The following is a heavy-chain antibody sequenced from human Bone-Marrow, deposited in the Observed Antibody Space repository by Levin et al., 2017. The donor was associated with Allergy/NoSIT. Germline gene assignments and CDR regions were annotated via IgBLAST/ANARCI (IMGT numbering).Heavy chain of an antibody. V-gene: IGHV3-23*01. CDR3: AKSPGRHDFWSGYYPPATVVDY. J-gene: IGHJ4*02. D-gene: IGHD3-3*01. Sequence: PGGSLRLSCAASGFTFDTYALNWVRQAPGKGLEWVSIIYGSGGSTHYADSVKGRFTLSRDNSKNTVYLQMSSLRVEDTAVYYCAKSPGRHDFWSGYYPPATVVDYWGQGTLVTVS. CDR2: IYGSGGST. CDR1: GFTFDTYA.